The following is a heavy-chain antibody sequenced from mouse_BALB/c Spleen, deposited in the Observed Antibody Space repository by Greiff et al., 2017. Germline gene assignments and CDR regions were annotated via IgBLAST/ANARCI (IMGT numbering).Heavy chain of an antibody. Sequence: VQLQQSGAELAKPGASVKMSCKASGYTFTSYWMHWVKQRPVQGLEWIGYINPSTGYTEYNQKFKDKATLTADKSSSTAYMQLSSLTSEDSAVYYCARQIHYYGYDAMDYWGQGTSVTVSS. CDR1: GYTFTSYW. V-gene: IGHV1-7*01. CDR2: INPSTGYT. J-gene: IGHJ4*01. CDR3: ARQIHYYGYDAMDY. D-gene: IGHD1-2*01.